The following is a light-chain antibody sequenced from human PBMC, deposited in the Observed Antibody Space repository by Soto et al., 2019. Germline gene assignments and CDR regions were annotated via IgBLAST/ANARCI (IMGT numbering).Light chain of an antibody. J-gene: IGKJ4*01. Sequence: EIVLTQSPATLSLSPGERATLSCRASQSVSSYLAWYQQKPGQAPRLLIYDASNRATGIPARFSGSRSGTVFTLAISRQEPEDFAVYYCQQRSNWELTFGGGTKVEIK. CDR3: QQRSNWELT. CDR2: DAS. CDR1: QSVSSY. V-gene: IGKV3-11*01.